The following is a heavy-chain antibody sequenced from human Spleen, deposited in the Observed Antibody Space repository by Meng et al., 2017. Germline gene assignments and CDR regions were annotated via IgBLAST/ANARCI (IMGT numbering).Heavy chain of an antibody. Sequence: QGQLWQSGAEVKKPGASVKVSCKPSGYNFPDYYIHWVRRAPGQGLEWMGRINPKNGDTHYAQKFQARVTMTGDTSISTAYMELSGLRSDDTAMYYCARDEDISAAGKLFGDYWGQGTLVTVSS. V-gene: IGHV1-2*06. CDR3: ARDEDISAAGKLFGDY. CDR2: INPKNGDT. J-gene: IGHJ4*02. D-gene: IGHD6-25*01. CDR1: GYNFPDYY.